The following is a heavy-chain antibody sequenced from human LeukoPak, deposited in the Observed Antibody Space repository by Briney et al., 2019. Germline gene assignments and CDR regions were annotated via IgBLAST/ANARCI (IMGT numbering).Heavy chain of an antibody. V-gene: IGHV3-20*04. CDR2: INWNGGST. Sequence: GGSLRLSCAASGFTFSSYAMSWVRQAPGKGLEWVSGINWNGGSTGYADSVKGRFTISRDNAKNSLYLQMNSLRAEDTALYYCAREDYYYGSGSPLGAFDIWGQGTMVTVSS. CDR3: AREDYYYGSGSPLGAFDI. D-gene: IGHD3-10*01. J-gene: IGHJ3*02. CDR1: GFTFSSYA.